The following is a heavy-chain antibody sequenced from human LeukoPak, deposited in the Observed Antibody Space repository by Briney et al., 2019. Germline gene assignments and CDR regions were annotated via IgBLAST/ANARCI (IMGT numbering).Heavy chain of an antibody. V-gene: IGHV3-9*01. CDR2: ISWNSGSI. D-gene: IGHD1-26*01. CDR1: GFTFDDYA. Sequence: PGGSLRLSCAASGFTFDDYAMHWVRQAPGKGLEWVSGISWNSGSIGYADSVKGRFTISRDNAKNSLYLQMNSLRAEDTAVYYCARDREWEVDYWGQGTLVTVSS. CDR3: ARDREWEVDY. J-gene: IGHJ4*02.